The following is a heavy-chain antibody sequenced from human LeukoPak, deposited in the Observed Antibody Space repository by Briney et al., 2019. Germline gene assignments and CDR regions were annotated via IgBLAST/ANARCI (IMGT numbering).Heavy chain of an antibody. Sequence: SETLSLTCTVSGGSISSYYWTWIRQPPGKGLEWIGYIYYSGSTNYKPSLTSRVTISVERSKTQFSLKLSSVTAADTAVYYCTRGGINNWFDPWGQGTLVTVSS. V-gene: IGHV4-59*01. CDR2: IYYSGST. CDR1: GGSISSYY. CDR3: TRGGINNWFDP. J-gene: IGHJ5*02.